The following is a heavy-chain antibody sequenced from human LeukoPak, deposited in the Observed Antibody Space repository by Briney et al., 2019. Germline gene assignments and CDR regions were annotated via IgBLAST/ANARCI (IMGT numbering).Heavy chain of an antibody. J-gene: IGHJ6*03. CDR1: GYTFSDYD. V-gene: IGHV1-8*01. CDR3: ARALAWGGSSYSYYYMDV. D-gene: IGHD1-26*01. CDR2: INPNSGNA. Sequence: ASVKVSCKASGYTFSDYDINWVRQATGQGLEWMGWINPNSGNAGYAQKFQGRVTMTRNTSISTAYMELSSLRSEDAAVYYCARALAWGGSSYSYYYMDVWDKGTTVTVSS.